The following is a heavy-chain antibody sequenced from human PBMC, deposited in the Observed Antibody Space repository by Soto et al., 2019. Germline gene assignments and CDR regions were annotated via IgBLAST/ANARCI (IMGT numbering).Heavy chain of an antibody. J-gene: IGHJ4*02. Sequence: SETLSLTCTVSGDSVSSSSFYWGWIRQPPGKGLEWIGSINYGGNTYYHPSLLSRVTISVDTSKNQFSLKLSSVTAADTAVYYCARYYGGYSDYWGQGTLVTVSS. V-gene: IGHV4-39*07. CDR2: INYGGNT. CDR3: ARYYGGYSDY. CDR1: GDSVSSSSFY. D-gene: IGHD3-10*01.